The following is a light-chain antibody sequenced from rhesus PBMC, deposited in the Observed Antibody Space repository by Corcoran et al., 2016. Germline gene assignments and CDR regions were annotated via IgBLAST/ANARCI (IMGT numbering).Light chain of an antibody. CDR2: RES. Sequence: DIQMTQSPSSLSASVGDRVTITCRASQGISNWLAWYQQKPGKAPKPLIYRESILATGVPSRFSGSGSWTDFPLTISSLQPEDIATYYVQQHDNSPFTFGPGTKLDIK. CDR3: QQHDNSPFT. J-gene: IGKJ3*01. V-gene: IGKV1-69*01. CDR1: QGISNW.